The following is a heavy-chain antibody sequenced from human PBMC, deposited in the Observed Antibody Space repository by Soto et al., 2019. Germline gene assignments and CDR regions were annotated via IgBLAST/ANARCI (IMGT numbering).Heavy chain of an antibody. Sequence: PSETLSLTCAVSGGSISDCGYSWTWIRQPPGKGLEWIGYIYHTGSSYYNPSLKSRVTISVVRSKNQFSLKLTSVAAADTAVYYCARSTIFGVVHTPYFDYWGQGALVTVSS. CDR2: IYHTGSS. CDR3: ARSTIFGVVHTPYFDY. D-gene: IGHD3-3*01. CDR1: GGSISDCGYS. J-gene: IGHJ4*02. V-gene: IGHV4-30-2*01.